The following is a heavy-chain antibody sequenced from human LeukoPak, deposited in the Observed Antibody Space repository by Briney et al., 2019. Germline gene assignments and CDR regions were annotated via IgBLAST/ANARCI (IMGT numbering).Heavy chain of an antibody. CDR1: GYTFTAYY. CDR3: ARDLSQYCGGDCSTFDY. Sequence: ASVKVSCKASGYTFTAYYMHWVRQAPGQGLQWMGWIDPSSGGTNYAQRFQGRVTMTRDTSISTAYMELSSLRSDDTAVYYCARDLSQYCGGDCSTFDYWGQGTLVTVSS. CDR2: IDPSSGGT. J-gene: IGHJ4*02. V-gene: IGHV1-2*02. D-gene: IGHD2-21*01.